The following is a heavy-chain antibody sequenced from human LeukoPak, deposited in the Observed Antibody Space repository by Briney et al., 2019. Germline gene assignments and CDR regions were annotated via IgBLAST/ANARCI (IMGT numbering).Heavy chain of an antibody. Sequence: SETLSLTCTVSGYSISSGYYWGWIRQPPGKGLEWIGSIYHSGSTYYNPSLKSRVTISVDTSKNQFSLKLSSVTAADTAVYYCARVSYYYGSVDPWGQGTLVTVSS. CDR3: ARVSYYYGSVDP. CDR2: IYHSGST. V-gene: IGHV4-38-2*02. CDR1: GYSISSGYY. D-gene: IGHD3-10*01. J-gene: IGHJ5*02.